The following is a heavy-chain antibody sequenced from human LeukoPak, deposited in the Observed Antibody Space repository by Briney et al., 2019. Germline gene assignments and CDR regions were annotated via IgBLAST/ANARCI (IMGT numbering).Heavy chain of an antibody. CDR3: ARVGLGVGSGRKASGFDP. CDR1: GFTFSGYW. J-gene: IGHJ5*02. V-gene: IGHV3-7*01. Sequence: GGSLRLSCAASGFTFSGYWMNWVRQAPGKGLEWVASIKEDGSEKDYVDSVKGRFTISRDNAKNSLYLQMNSLRAEDTAVYYCARVGLGVGSGRKASGFDPWGQGTVVTVSS. D-gene: IGHD3-10*01. CDR2: IKEDGSEK.